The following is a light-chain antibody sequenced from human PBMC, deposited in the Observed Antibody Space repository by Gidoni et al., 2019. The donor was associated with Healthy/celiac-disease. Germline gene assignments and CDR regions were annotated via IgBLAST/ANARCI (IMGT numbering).Light chain of an antibody. CDR1: KLGDKY. CDR3: QAWDSSTDVV. J-gene: IGLJ2*01. Sequence: SYELTQPPSVSVSQGQTASITSSGDKLGDKYACWYQQKPGQSPGLVIYQDSKRPSGIPERFSGSNSGNTATLTISGTQAMDEADYYCQAWDSSTDVVFGGGTKLTVL. V-gene: IGLV3-1*01. CDR2: QDS.